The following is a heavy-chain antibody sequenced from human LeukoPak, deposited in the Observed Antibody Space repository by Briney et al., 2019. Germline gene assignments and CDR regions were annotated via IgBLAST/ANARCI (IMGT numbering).Heavy chain of an antibody. CDR2: VSTSNPHT. D-gene: IGHD3-3*01. V-gene: IGHV1-18*01. CDR1: GYTFTNYG. J-gene: IGHJ5*02. Sequence: ASVKVSCKTSGYTFTNYGISWVRQAPGQGLEWMGWVSTSNPHTNYAPKFRGRVITTIDTSTTTAYLEMRGLTSDDTAVYYCARDRFLWGLGNWFDLWGQGTLVTVTS. CDR3: ARDRFLWGLGNWFDL.